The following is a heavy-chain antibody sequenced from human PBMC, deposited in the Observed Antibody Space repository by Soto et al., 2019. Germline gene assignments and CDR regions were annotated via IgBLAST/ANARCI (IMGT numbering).Heavy chain of an antibody. V-gene: IGHV4-39*01. CDR2: IYYSGST. Sequence: PSETLSLTCTVSGGSISSGGYYWSWVRQHPGKGLEWIGSIYYSGSTYYNPSLKSRVTISVDTSKNQFSLKLSSVTAADTAVYYCARSDIVVVPATFDPWGQGTLVTVSS. J-gene: IGHJ5*02. D-gene: IGHD2-2*01. CDR1: GGSISSGGYY. CDR3: ARSDIVVVPATFDP.